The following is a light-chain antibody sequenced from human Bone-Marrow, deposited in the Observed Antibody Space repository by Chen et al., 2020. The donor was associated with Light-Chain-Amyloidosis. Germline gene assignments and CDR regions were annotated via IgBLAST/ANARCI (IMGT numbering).Light chain of an antibody. CDR1: NIGSTS. CDR2: DDS. CDR3: QVWDRSSDRPG. Sequence: SYVLTQPSSVSVAPGQTATIACGGNNIGSTSVHWYQQTPGQAPLLVVYDDSDRPSGIPERLAGSNSGNTATLTISRVEAGDEADYCCQVWDRSSDRPGFGGGTKLTVL. J-gene: IGLJ3*02. V-gene: IGLV3-21*02.